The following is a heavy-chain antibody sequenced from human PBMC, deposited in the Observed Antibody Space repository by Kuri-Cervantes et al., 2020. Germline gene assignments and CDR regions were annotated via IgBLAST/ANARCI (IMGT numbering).Heavy chain of an antibody. CDR3: ARDLGKNIKMIRGVINPFDY. CDR1: GGTFSSYA. CDR2: IVPIFGTA. V-gene: IGHV1-69*13. J-gene: IGHJ4*02. D-gene: IGHD3-10*01. Sequence: SVKVSCKASGGTFSSYAISWVRQAPGQGLEWMGGIVPIFGTANYAQKFQGRVTITADESTSTAYMELSSLRSEDTAVYYCARDLGKNIKMIRGVINPFDYWGQGTLVTVSS.